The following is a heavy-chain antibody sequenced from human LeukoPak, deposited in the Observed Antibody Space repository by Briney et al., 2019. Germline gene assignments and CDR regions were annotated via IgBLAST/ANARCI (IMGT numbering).Heavy chain of an antibody. CDR3: ARVMDSGSHNCIDP. V-gene: IGHV1-18*01. J-gene: IGHJ5*02. CDR2: ISAYNGNT. D-gene: IGHD1-26*01. Sequence: GASVMVSCKASGYTFTSYGISWVRQAPGQGLEWMGWISAYNGNTNYAQKLQGRVTMTTDTSTSTAYMELRSLRSDDTAVYYCARVMDSGSHNCIDPWGQGTLVTVSS. CDR1: GYTFTSYG.